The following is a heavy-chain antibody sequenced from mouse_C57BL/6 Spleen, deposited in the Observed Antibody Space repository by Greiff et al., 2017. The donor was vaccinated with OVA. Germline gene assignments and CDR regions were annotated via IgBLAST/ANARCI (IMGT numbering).Heavy chain of an antibody. Sequence: QVQLQQPGAELVMPGASVKLSCKASGYTFTSYWMHWVKQRPGQGLEWIGEIDPSDSYTNYNQKFKGKSTLTADKSSSTAYMQLSSLTSEDSAVYYSEGGMVTAGDYWGQGTTLTVSS. CDR2: IDPSDSYT. D-gene: IGHD2-2*01. V-gene: IGHV1-69*01. CDR1: GYTFTSYW. CDR3: EGGMVTAGDY. J-gene: IGHJ2*01.